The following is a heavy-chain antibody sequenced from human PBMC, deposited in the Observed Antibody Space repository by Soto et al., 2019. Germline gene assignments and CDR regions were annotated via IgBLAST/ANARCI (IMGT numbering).Heavy chain of an antibody. D-gene: IGHD6-19*01. CDR1: GFTFSSSF. V-gene: IGHV3-7*03. CDR2: INQDGGGT. CDR3: ARYFRGSGRYFFDY. J-gene: IGHJ4*02. Sequence: EVQLVESGGALVQPGGSLRLSCVASGFTFSSSFMGWVRQAPGKGLEWVANINQDGGGTYYGDSVEGRFTISRDNAKYSLYLQMNSLRGEDTAVYYCARYFRGSGRYFFDYWGQGTLVTVSS.